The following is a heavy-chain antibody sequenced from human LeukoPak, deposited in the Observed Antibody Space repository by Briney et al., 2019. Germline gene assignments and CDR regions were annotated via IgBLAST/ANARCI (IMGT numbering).Heavy chain of an antibody. Sequence: GSSGKVSCKASGYTFTSYDINWVRQATGQGLEWMGWMNPNSGNTGYAQKFQGRVTMTRNTSISTAYMELSSLRSQDTAVYYCARLGYYDNSGYYSYFHYWGQGTLVTVSS. D-gene: IGHD3-22*01. CDR3: ARLGYYDNSGYYSYFHY. V-gene: IGHV1-8*01. CDR2: MNPNSGNT. J-gene: IGHJ4*02. CDR1: GYTFTSYD.